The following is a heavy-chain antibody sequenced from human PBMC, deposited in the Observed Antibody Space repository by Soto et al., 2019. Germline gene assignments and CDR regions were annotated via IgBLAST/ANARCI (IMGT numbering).Heavy chain of an antibody. CDR1: GFTFSSYG. CDR3: AKPVVVTHDAFEI. D-gene: IGHD2-21*02. V-gene: IGHV3-30*18. J-gene: IGHJ3*02. CDR2: ISYDGSNK. Sequence: QVQLVESGGGVVQPGRSLRLSCAASGFTFSSYGMHWVRQAPGKGLEWVAVISYDGSNKYYADSVKGRFTISRDNSKNTLYLQMNSLRAEDTAVYYCAKPVVVTHDAFEIWGQGTMVTVSS.